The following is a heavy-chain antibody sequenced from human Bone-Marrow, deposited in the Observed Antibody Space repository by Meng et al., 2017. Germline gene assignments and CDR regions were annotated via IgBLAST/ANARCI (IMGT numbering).Heavy chain of an antibody. V-gene: IGHV4/OR15-8*02. Sequence: QVRLHDPGPGLCQPSVILSLTFLVSAGSIISIDWGSWVRQPPWKGLEWIGELYHGGDTNYNPSLKSRVTIAIDKSKNQFSLKLSSVTAADTAVYYCASWIYSCGWQWGQGALVTVSS. CDR2: LYHGGDT. D-gene: IGHD6-19*01. J-gene: IGHJ4*02. CDR1: AGSIISIDW. CDR3: ASWIYSCGWQ.